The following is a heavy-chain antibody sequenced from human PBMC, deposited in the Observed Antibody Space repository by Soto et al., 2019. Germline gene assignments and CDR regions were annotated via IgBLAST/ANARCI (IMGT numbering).Heavy chain of an antibody. CDR2: IIPIFGTA. J-gene: IGHJ4*02. Sequence: SVKVSCKASGGTFSSYAISWVRQAPGQGLEWMGGIIPIFGTANYAQKFQGRVTITADESTSTAYMELSSLRSEDTAVYYCAKAPSIVLLGPHDYWGQGALVTVSS. CDR1: GGTFSSYA. CDR3: AKAPSIVLLGPHDY. V-gene: IGHV1-69*13. D-gene: IGHD3-22*01.